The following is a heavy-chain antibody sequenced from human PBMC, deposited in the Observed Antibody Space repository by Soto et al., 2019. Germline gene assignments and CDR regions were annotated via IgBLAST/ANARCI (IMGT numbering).Heavy chain of an antibody. D-gene: IGHD3-10*01. CDR1: GYTFTGYY. Sequence: ASVKVSCKASGYTFTGYYMHWVRQAPGQGLEWMGWINPNSGGTNYAQKFQGWVTMTRDTSISTAYMELSRLRSDDTAVYYCARGFRSYGSGGYFDYWGQGTLVTVSS. CDR3: ARGFRSYGSGGYFDY. V-gene: IGHV1-2*04. J-gene: IGHJ4*02. CDR2: INPNSGGT.